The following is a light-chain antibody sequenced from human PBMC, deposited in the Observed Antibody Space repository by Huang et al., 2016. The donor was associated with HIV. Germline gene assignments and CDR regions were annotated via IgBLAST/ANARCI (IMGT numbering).Light chain of an antibody. CDR3: QQYNNWPPWYT. J-gene: IGKJ2*01. CDR2: GAS. V-gene: IGKV3-15*01. Sequence: EIVMTQSPATLSVSPGERATLSCRASQSVSSNLAWYQQKPGQAPRRLIYGASTMATGIPARFSGSGSGTEFTLTISSLQSEDFAVYYCQQYNNWPPWYTFGQGTKLEIK. CDR1: QSVSSN.